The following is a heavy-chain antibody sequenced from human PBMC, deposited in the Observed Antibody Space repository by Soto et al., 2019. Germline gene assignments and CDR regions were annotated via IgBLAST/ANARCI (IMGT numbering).Heavy chain of an antibody. D-gene: IGHD6-6*01. CDR3: ARDRSSIAALDYYYYGMDV. CDR2: IYPGDSDT. J-gene: IGHJ6*02. V-gene: IGHV5-51*01. Sequence: GESLKISCKGSGYSFTSYWIGWVRQMPGKGLEWMGIIYPGDSDTRYSPSFQGQVTISAGKSISTAYLQWSSLKASDTAMYYCARDRSSIAALDYYYYGMDVWGQGTTVTVSS. CDR1: GYSFTSYW.